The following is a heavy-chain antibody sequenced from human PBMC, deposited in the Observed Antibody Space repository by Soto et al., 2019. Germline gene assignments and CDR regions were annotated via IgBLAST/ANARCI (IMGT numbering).Heavy chain of an antibody. V-gene: IGHV3-23*01. D-gene: IGHD6-13*01. CDR3: AKYPTAAAGRSRYWYFDL. J-gene: IGHJ2*01. Sequence: QLLESGGGLVQSGGSLRLSCAASGFTFSSYAMSWVRQAPGKGLEWVSAITGSGDSTYYADSVKGRFTISRDNSKNTLYLQMNSLRAEDTAIYYCAKYPTAAAGRSRYWYFDLWGRGTLVTVSS. CDR1: GFTFSSYA. CDR2: ITGSGDST.